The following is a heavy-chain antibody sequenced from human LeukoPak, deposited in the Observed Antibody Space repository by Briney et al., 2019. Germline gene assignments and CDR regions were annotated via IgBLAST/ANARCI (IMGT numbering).Heavy chain of an antibody. D-gene: IGHD3-10*01. Sequence: SETLSLTCTVSGGSISSYYWSWIRQPARKGLEWIGRIYTSGSTNYNPSLKSRVTISVDTSKNQFSLKLSSVTAADTAVYYCAKTGDYYGSGSYRNWFDPWGQGTLVTVSS. CDR3: AKTGDYYGSGSYRNWFDP. J-gene: IGHJ5*02. CDR2: IYTSGST. CDR1: GGSISSYY. V-gene: IGHV4-4*07.